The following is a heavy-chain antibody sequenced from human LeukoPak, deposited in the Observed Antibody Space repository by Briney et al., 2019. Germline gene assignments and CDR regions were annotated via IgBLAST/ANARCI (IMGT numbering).Heavy chain of an antibody. CDR1: GYTFTSYY. V-gene: IGHV1-46*01. D-gene: IGHD3-10*01. CDR3: ASQFAMVRGVIAY. Sequence: GASVKVSCTASGYTFTSYYMHWVRQAPGQGLEWMGIINPSGGSTSYAQKFQGRVTMTRDTSTSTVYMELSSLRSEDTAVYYCASQFAMVRGVIAYWGQGTLVTVSS. J-gene: IGHJ4*02. CDR2: INPSGGST.